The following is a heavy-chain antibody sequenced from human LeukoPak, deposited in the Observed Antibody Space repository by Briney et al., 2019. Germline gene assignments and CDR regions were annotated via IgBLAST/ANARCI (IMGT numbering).Heavy chain of an antibody. V-gene: IGHV3-15*01. CDR3: TTATKSGTYSRGY. CDR2: IKSKTDGGTT. J-gene: IGHJ4*02. Sequence: GGSLRLSCAASGFTFSNDWMNWVRQAPGKGLEWGGRIKSKTDGGTTDYAAPVKGRFTISRDDSKNTLYLQMNSLKTEDTAVYYCTTATKSGTYSRGYWGQGTLVTVSS. D-gene: IGHD1-26*01. CDR1: GFTFSNDW.